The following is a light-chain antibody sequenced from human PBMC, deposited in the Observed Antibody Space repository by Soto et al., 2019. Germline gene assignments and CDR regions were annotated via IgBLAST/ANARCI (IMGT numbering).Light chain of an antibody. CDR3: QQYHTWPIT. CDR1: QGVSRK. CDR2: GAS. V-gene: IGKV3-15*01. J-gene: IGKJ4*01. Sequence: EIVMTQSPVTLSVSPGERATLSCRASQGVSRKLAWYQHKPGQAPRLLISGASTGATGIPARFSGSGSGTEFTLTISSLQSEDCAIYYCQQYHTWPITFGGGTKVDI.